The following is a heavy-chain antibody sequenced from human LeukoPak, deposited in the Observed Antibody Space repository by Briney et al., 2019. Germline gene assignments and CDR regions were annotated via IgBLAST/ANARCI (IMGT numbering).Heavy chain of an antibody. CDR1: AFTFSTYS. J-gene: IGHJ5*02. Sequence: GGSLRLSCAASAFTFSTYSMHWVRQAPGKGLEWVAAISYDGPNKNYADSVKGRFTISRDNSKNTLYLQMNSLRAEDTAVYYCAKDMVTEPWGQGTLVTVSS. V-gene: IGHV3-30*04. D-gene: IGHD2-21*02. CDR2: ISYDGPNK. CDR3: AKDMVTEP.